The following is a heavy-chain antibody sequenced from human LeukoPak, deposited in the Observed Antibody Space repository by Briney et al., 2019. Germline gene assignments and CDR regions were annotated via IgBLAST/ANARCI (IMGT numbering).Heavy chain of an antibody. D-gene: IGHD5-18*01. J-gene: IGHJ4*02. V-gene: IGHV4-30-4*01. CDR3: GRDQYSYGWFDY. CDR1: GGSISSGDYS. CDR2: IYYSGST. Sequence: SQTLSLTCTVSGGSISSGDYSWSWIRQPPGKGLEWIGYIYYSGSTYYNPSLKSRVTISVDTSKNQFSLKLSSVTAADTAVYYCGRDQYSYGWFDYWGQGTLVTVSS.